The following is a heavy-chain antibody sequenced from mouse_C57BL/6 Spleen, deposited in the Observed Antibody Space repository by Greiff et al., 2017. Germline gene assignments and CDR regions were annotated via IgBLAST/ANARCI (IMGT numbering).Heavy chain of an antibody. D-gene: IGHD2-5*01. J-gene: IGHJ3*01. CDR2: ISSGSSTI. V-gene: IGHV5-17*01. CDR3: AWPYIKGTWFAY. CDR1: GFTFSDYG. Sequence: EVTLVESGGGLVKPGGSLKLSCAVSGFTFSDYGMHWVRQAPEKGLEWVAYISSGSSTIYYADTVKGRFPIYGDNAKNTLFLQMTSLRSEDTAMYYCAWPYIKGTWFAYWGQGTLVTVSA.